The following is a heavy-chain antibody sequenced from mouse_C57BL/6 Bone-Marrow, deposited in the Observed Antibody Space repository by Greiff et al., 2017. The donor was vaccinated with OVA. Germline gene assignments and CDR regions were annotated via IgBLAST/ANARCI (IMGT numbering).Heavy chain of an antibody. D-gene: IGHD1-1*01. Sequence: LQQSGAELVRPGASVKMSCKASGYTFTSYNMHWVKQTPRQGLEWIGAIYPGNGDTSYNQKFKGKATLTVDKSSSTAYMQLSSLTSEDSAVYFCARGYYYGSSYVSFAYWGQGTLVTVSA. V-gene: IGHV1-12*01. CDR1: GYTFTSYN. J-gene: IGHJ3*01. CDR3: ARGYYYGSSYVSFAY. CDR2: IYPGNGDT.